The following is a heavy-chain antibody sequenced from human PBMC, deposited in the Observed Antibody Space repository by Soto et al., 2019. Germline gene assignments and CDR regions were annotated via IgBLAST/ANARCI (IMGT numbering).Heavy chain of an antibody. V-gene: IGHV1-69*01. Sequence: QVQLVQSGAEVKKPGSSVKVSCKASGGTFSSYAISWVRQAPGQGLEWMGGIIPIFGTANYAQKFQGRVRITADESTRTAYMELSSLRSEDTAVYYCARGDTYCGGDCYPIDAFDIWGPGTMVTVSS. J-gene: IGHJ3*02. CDR2: IIPIFGTA. CDR1: GGTFSSYA. D-gene: IGHD2-21*02. CDR3: ARGDTYCGGDCYPIDAFDI.